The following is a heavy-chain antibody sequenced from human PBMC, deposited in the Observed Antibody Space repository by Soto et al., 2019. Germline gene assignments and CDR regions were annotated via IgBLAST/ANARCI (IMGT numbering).Heavy chain of an antibody. CDR1: GGSISSGGYS. Sequence: LSLTCAVSGGSISSGGYSWSWIRQPPGKGLEWIGYIYHSGSTYYNPSLKSRVTISVDTSKKQFSLKLTSVTAADTAVYFCARADYEILTGSYAMDVWGQGTLVTVSS. CDR2: IYHSGST. V-gene: IGHV4-30-2*01. J-gene: IGHJ4*02. D-gene: IGHD3-9*01. CDR3: ARADYEILTGSYAMDV.